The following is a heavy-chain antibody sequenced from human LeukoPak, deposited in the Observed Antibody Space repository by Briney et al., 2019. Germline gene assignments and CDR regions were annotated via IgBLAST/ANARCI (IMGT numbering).Heavy chain of an antibody. J-gene: IGHJ4*02. CDR3: VREKSGGTYDY. D-gene: IGHD3-16*01. V-gene: IGHV1-46*01. CDR2: IRPGDTRT. CDR1: GYTFTAYY. Sequence: GASVKVSCKASGYTFTAYYIPWVRQAPGQGLEWMGTIRPGDTRTTYAQKFQGRVTMTWDMSTTTGYMELSSLRSEDTAVYYCVREKSGGTYDYWGQGTLVTVSS.